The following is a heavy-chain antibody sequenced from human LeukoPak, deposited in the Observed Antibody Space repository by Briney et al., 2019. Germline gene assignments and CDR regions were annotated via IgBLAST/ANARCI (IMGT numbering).Heavy chain of an antibody. CDR3: ARDVPDFWSGFDH. J-gene: IGHJ4*02. CDR2: ISGNDGDT. V-gene: IGHV1-18*01. CDR1: GYPFTTYG. Sequence: GASVKVACKASGYPFTTYGLSWVRQAPGQGLEWMGQISGNDGDTTYAQKFQGRATMTTDTGTTTAYMELTSLTSDDTAVYYCARDVPDFWSGFDHWGQGTLVTVSP. D-gene: IGHD3-3*01.